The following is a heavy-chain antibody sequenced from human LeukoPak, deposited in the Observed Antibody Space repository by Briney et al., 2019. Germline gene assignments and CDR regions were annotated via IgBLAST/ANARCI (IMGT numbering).Heavy chain of an antibody. Sequence: PGGSLRLSCAASGFSFSTYGMHWVRQAPGKGLEWVAVMSYDGSNKYIADSVKGRFTISRDNSENTLYLQMNSLRAEDTAVYYCAKGRIQVSALYYYYGMDVWGQGTTVTVSS. V-gene: IGHV3-30*18. CDR2: MSYDGSNK. D-gene: IGHD5-18*01. J-gene: IGHJ6*02. CDR3: AKGRIQVSALYYYYGMDV. CDR1: GFSFSTYG.